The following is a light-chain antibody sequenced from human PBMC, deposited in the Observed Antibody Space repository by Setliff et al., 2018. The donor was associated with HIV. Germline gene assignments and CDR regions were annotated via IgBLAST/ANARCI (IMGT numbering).Light chain of an antibody. V-gene: IGLV2-14*03. CDR2: DVS. J-gene: IGLJ1*01. Sequence: HSALAQPASVSGSPGQSITISCTGTSSDIGGYNYVSWYQQHPGKAPKLMIYDVSYRPSGVSNRLSGSKSGNTASLTISGLQAEDEADYYCSSYTSSGTLVFGTGTKVTVL. CDR3: SSYTSSGTLV. CDR1: SSDIGGYNY.